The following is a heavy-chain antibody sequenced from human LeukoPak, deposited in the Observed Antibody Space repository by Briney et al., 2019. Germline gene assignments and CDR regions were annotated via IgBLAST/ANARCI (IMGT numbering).Heavy chain of an antibody. V-gene: IGHV3-74*01. D-gene: IGHD6-6*01. Sequence: GGSLRLSCAASGFTFSSYWMHWVRQAPGKGLGWVSRINSYGSSTSYADSVQGRFTISRENAKNTLYLQMNSLRAEDTAVYCCARERGLWLIAARRNWFDPWGQGTLVTVSS. CDR3: ARERGLWLIAARRNWFDP. CDR1: GFTFSSYW. J-gene: IGHJ5*02. CDR2: INSYGSST.